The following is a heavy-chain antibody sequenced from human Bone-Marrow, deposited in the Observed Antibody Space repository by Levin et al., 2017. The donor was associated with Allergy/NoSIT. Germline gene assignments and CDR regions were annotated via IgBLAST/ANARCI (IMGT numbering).Heavy chain of an antibody. V-gene: IGHV3-30*03. J-gene: IGHJ3*02. CDR3: ARDARSYYYGSGSGTFDI. Sequence: RAGGSLRLSCAASGFTFTSYGMHWVRQAPGKGLEWVAVFSYDGSNKYYSDSVKGRFTISRDKSKNTLYLQMNSLRPEDTAVYYCARDARSYYYGSGSGTFDIWGQGTMVTVSS. CDR2: FSYDGSNK. D-gene: IGHD3-10*01. CDR1: GFTFTSYG.